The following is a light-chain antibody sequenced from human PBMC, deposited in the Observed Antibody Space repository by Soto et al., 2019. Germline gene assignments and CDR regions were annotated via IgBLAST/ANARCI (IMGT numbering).Light chain of an antibody. V-gene: IGKV3-15*01. CDR2: GAS. J-gene: IGKJ2*01. Sequence: EIVMTQSPATLSVSPGERATLSCRASQSVSSNLAWYQQKPGQAPRLLFYGASTRATGIPVRFSASGSGTEFTLTISSLPSEDFAVYYCQQYNDWSRGYTFGQGTKLEIK. CDR3: QQYNDWSRGYT. CDR1: QSVSSN.